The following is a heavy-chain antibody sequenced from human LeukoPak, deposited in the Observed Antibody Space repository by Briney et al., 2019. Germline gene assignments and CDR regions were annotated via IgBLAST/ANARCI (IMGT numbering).Heavy chain of an antibody. J-gene: IGHJ4*02. Sequence: PSGTLSLTCAVSGGSISSSNWWSWVRQSPGKGLEWIGEIYHSGSTNYNPSLKSRVTISGDKSKNQFSLKLSSVIAADTAEYYCARRIAVAGTRIDYWGQGTLVTVSS. CDR1: GGSISSSNW. CDR2: IYHSGST. CDR3: ARRIAVAGTRIDY. D-gene: IGHD6-19*01. V-gene: IGHV4-4*02.